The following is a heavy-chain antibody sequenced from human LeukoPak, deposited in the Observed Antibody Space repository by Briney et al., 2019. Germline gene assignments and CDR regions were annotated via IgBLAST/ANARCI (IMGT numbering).Heavy chain of an antibody. D-gene: IGHD4-11*01. CDR1: GFTVSNNY. V-gene: IGHV3-53*01. Sequence: PGGSLRLSCAASGFTVSNNYMSWVRQAPGKGLEWVSVIYAGGSTYYPDSVKGRFTISRDNSKNTLYLQMNSLRAEDTAVYYCAREYYSNYGIVYNWFDPWGQGTLVTVSS. CDR2: IYAGGST. J-gene: IGHJ5*02. CDR3: AREYYSNYGIVYNWFDP.